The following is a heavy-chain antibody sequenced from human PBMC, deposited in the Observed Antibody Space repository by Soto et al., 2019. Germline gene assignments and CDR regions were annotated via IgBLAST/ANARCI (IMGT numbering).Heavy chain of an antibody. CDR2: IYSGDST. D-gene: IGHD6-19*01. CDR1: GFTVSSNY. J-gene: IGHJ4*02. V-gene: IGHV3-66*01. Sequence: EVQLVESGGGLVQPGGSLRLACAASGFTVSSNYMSWVRQAPGKGLEWVSVIYSGDSTYYADSVNGRFTISRDNSKNTLYVQMNNLRAEDTAVYYCARDPAGGWYFDYWCQGTLVTVSS. CDR3: ARDPAGGWYFDY.